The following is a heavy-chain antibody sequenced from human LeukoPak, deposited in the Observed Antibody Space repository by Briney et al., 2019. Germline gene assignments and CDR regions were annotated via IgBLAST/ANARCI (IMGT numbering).Heavy chain of an antibody. Sequence: SVEVSCKASGGTFSSYAISWVRQAPGQGLEWMGGIIPIFGTANYAQKFQGRVTITTDESTSTAYMELSSLRSEDTAVYYCARECGGDCYGTLDYWGQGTLVTVSS. D-gene: IGHD2-21*01. V-gene: IGHV1-69*05. J-gene: IGHJ4*02. CDR3: ARECGGDCYGTLDY. CDR1: GGTFSSYA. CDR2: IIPIFGTA.